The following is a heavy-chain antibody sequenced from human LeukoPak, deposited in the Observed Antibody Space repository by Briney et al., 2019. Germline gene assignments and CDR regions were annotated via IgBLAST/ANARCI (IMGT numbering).Heavy chain of an antibody. CDR1: GGSFSGYY. V-gene: IGHV4-34*01. CDR3: ARGHLSSSWYPSGFDY. J-gene: IGHJ4*02. CDR2: INHSGST. Sequence: SETLSLTCAVYGGSFSGYYWSWIRQPPGKGLEWIGEINHSGSTNYNPSLKSRVTISVDTSKNQFSLKLSSVTAADTAVYYCARGHLSSSWYPSGFDYWGQGTLVTVSS. D-gene: IGHD6-13*01.